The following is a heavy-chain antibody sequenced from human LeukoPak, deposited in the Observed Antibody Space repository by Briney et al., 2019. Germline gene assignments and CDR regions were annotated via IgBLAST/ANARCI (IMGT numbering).Heavy chain of an antibody. Sequence: ASVKVSCKTSGYTFTDYDITWVRQAPGQGLEWMGWMNPNSGNTGYAQKFQGRVTMTRNTSISTAYTELSSLRSEDTAVYYCARGFGELHLGGWGQGTLVTVSS. D-gene: IGHD1-26*01. CDR2: MNPNSGNT. CDR3: ARGFGELHLGG. V-gene: IGHV1-8*02. CDR1: GYTFTDYD. J-gene: IGHJ4*02.